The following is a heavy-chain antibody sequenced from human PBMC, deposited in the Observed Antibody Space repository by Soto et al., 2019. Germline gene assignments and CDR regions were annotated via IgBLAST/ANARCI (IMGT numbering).Heavy chain of an antibody. D-gene: IGHD3-22*01. CDR2: FDPEDGET. J-gene: IGHJ4*02. CDR3: ATVTYGYSLHSLDY. Sequence: ASVKVSCKVSGYTLTELSMHWVRQAPGKGLEWMGGFDPEDGETIYAQKFQGRVTMTEDTSTDTAYMELSSLRSEDTAVYYCATVTYGYSLHSLDYWGQGTLVTVSS. CDR1: GYTLTELS. V-gene: IGHV1-24*01.